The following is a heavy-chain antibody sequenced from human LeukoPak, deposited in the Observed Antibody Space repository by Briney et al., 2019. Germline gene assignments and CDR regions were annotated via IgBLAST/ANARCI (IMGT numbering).Heavy chain of an antibody. Sequence: SETLSLTCTVSGGSISSSSYYWGWIRQPPGKGLEWIGSIYYSGSTYYNPSLKSRVTIPVDTSKNQFSLKLSSVTAADTAVYYCALVGITGTTGDYWGQGTLLTVSS. CDR2: IYYSGST. CDR3: ALVGITGTTGDY. D-gene: IGHD1-20*01. CDR1: GGSISSSSYY. J-gene: IGHJ4*02. V-gene: IGHV4-39*01.